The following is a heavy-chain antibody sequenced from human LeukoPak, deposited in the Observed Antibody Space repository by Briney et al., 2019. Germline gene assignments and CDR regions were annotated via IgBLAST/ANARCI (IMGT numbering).Heavy chain of an antibody. CDR1: GFTFSTYD. J-gene: IGHJ4*02. CDR2: SGTAGDT. D-gene: IGHD3-10*01. Sequence: PGGSLRLSCAASGFTFSTYDMHWVRQVTGKGLEWVSASGTAGDTYYPGSVKGRFTISKENAKNSLYLHSNSLRAGDTAVYHCARGPFGSGSPYYFDHWGQGALVTVSS. CDR3: ARGPFGSGSPYYFDH. V-gene: IGHV3-13*01.